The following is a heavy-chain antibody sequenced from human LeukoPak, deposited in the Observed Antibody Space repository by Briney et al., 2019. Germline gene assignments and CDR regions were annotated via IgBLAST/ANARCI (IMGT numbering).Heavy chain of an antibody. CDR3: ARDRYCSGA. D-gene: IGHD2-15*01. CDR2: INHNGNVN. CDR1: GFTFSSYW. Sequence: GGSLRLSCAASGFTFSSYWMNWARQAPGKGLEWVASINHNGNVNYYVDSVKGRFTISRDNAKNSLYLQMNSLRAEDTAVYYCARDRYCSGAWGQGTLVTVSS. V-gene: IGHV3-7*03. J-gene: IGHJ5*02.